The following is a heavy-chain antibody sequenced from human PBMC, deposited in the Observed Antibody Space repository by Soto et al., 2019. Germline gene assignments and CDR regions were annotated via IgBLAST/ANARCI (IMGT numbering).Heavy chain of an antibody. Sequence: GGSLRLSCAASGFTFSSYAMSWVRQAPGKGLEWVSAISGSGGSTYYADSVKGRFTISRDNSKNTLYLQMNSLRAEDTAVYYCAKVGDCSGGSCYPKLFAGYGMDVWGQGTTVTVSS. D-gene: IGHD2-15*01. CDR1: GFTFSSYA. CDR3: AKVGDCSGGSCYPKLFAGYGMDV. V-gene: IGHV3-23*01. CDR2: ISGSGGST. J-gene: IGHJ6*02.